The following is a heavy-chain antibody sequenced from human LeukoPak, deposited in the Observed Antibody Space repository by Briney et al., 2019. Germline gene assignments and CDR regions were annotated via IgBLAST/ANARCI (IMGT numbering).Heavy chain of an antibody. CDR1: GYTFSSYG. D-gene: IGHD5-24*01. Sequence: SVKVSCKTSGYTFSSYGIPWVRQAPGQGLEWMGGILPIFCAANYAQKFQGRVTMTADESTGTAYMELSSLRSEDTAVYYCARAGRDGYNFGAFDIWGQGTMVTVSS. J-gene: IGHJ3*02. CDR3: ARAGRDGYNFGAFDI. V-gene: IGHV1-69*13. CDR2: ILPIFCAA.